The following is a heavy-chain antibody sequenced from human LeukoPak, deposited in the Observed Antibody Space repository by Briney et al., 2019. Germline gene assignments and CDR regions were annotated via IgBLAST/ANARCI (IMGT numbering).Heavy chain of an antibody. V-gene: IGHV4-59*11. Sequence: SETLSLTCTVSGGSISSHYWSWIRQPPGKGLEWIGYIFYSGSTNHNPSLKSRVTISVDTSKNQFSLKLSSVTAADTAVYYCARANSDVLSFIDYWGQGTLVTVSS. J-gene: IGHJ4*02. D-gene: IGHD3-16*02. CDR2: IFYSGST. CDR1: GGSISSHY. CDR3: ARANSDVLSFIDY.